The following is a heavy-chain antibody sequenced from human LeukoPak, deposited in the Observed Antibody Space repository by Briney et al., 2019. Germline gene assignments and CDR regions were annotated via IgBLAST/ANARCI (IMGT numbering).Heavy chain of an antibody. J-gene: IGHJ4*02. CDR1: GFTFTTYW. D-gene: IGHD2-21*02. CDR3: TREPINGDCQFDY. Sequence: PGGSLRLSCAASGFTFTTYWMHWVRQAPGKGLVWVSHINSDGSITSYADSVKGRFTISRDDSKSTVYLQMSSLRAEDAALYYCTREPINGDCQFDYWGQGTLVTVSS. V-gene: IGHV3-74*01. CDR2: INSDGSIT.